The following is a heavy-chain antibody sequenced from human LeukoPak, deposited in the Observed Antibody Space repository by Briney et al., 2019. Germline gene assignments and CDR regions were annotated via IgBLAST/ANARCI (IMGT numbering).Heavy chain of an antibody. J-gene: IGHJ4*02. CDR2: MYYSGST. Sequence: SETLSLTCTVSGGSISSSSFYWGWIRQPPGKGLEWIASMYYSGSTYYNPALKTRVTISVDTSKNQFSLKLSSVTAADTAVYYCARQSIALDYWGQGTLVTVSS. CDR1: GGSISSSSFY. CDR3: ARQSIALDY. V-gene: IGHV4-39*01. D-gene: IGHD6-6*01.